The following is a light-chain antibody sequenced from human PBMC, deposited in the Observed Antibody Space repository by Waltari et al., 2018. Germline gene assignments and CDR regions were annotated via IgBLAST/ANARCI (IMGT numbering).Light chain of an antibody. CDR3: YSSAMSAFVV. CDR1: RSDIWSYNF. Sequence: QSALTQPASRSGSPGQSVPLPGTGTRSDIWSYNFVSWYQHHPGKAPKLIPYEVTKRPSGVSDRFSGSKSGNTASLTISGLQAEDDADYYCYSSAMSAFVVFGGGTKLTVL. V-gene: IGLV2-23*02. J-gene: IGLJ3*02. CDR2: EVT.